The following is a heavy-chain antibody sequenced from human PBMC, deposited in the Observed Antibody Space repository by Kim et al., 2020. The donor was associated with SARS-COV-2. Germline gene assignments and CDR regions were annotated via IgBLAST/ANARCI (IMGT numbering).Heavy chain of an antibody. CDR3: ARSDIVVVLAALGDYYYY. J-gene: IGHJ6*01. D-gene: IGHD2-2*01. V-gene: IGHV4-59*13. CDR2: IYYSGST. CDR1: GGSISSYY. Sequence: SETLSLTCTVSGGSISSYYWSWIRQPPGKGLEWIGYIYYSGSTNYNPSLKCRVTISVDTSKNQFSLKLSSVTAADTAENYFARSDIVVVLAALGDYYYY.